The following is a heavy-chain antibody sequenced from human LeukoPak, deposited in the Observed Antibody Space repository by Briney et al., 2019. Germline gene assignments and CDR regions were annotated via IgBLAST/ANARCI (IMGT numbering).Heavy chain of an antibody. CDR2: IYPGDSDT. CDR1: GYSFTSYW. Sequence: GESLKISCKGSGYSFTSYWIGWVRQMPGKGLEWMGIIYPGDSDTRYSPSFQGQATISADKSISTAYLQWGSLKASDTAMYYCARQARYYDSSGYYFGSDYYFDYWGQGTLVTVSS. V-gene: IGHV5-51*01. CDR3: ARQARYYDSSGYYFGSDYYFDY. J-gene: IGHJ4*02. D-gene: IGHD3-22*01.